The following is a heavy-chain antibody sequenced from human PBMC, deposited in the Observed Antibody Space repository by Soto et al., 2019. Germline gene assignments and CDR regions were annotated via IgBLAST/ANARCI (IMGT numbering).Heavy chain of an antibody. CDR1: GGTFSIYA. Sequence: SVKVSCKASGGTFSIYAISWVLQAPLQGLEWMGGIIPIFGTANYAQKFQGRVTITADKSTSTAYMELSSLRSEDTAVYYCATRGPAAGTEVDYYYGMDVWGQGTTVTVSS. V-gene: IGHV1-69*06. CDR2: IIPIFGTA. J-gene: IGHJ6*02. D-gene: IGHD6-13*01. CDR3: ATRGPAAGTEVDYYYGMDV.